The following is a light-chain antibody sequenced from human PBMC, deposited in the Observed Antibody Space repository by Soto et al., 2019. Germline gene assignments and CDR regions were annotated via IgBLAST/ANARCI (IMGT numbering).Light chain of an antibody. CDR1: QSVSSSY. J-gene: IGKJ1*01. V-gene: IGKV3-20*01. CDR3: QQYGSSRT. CDR2: AAS. Sequence: EIVLTQSPGTLSLSPGERATLSCRASQSVSSSYLAWYQQKPGQAPRLLIYAASSRAAGIPDRVSGSGSGTDFTLNISRLEPEDFAVYYCQQYGSSRTFGQGTKVEIK.